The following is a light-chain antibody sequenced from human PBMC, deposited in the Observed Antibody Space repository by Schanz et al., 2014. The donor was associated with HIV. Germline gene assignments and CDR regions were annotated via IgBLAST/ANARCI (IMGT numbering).Light chain of an antibody. CDR3: QQYYNWPRT. Sequence: EIVMTQSPATLSVSPGERATLSCRASQGVSSSLAWYQHKPDQSPRLLIYGASTRATDIPARFSGSGSGTEFTLTISSLQSEDFAVYYCQQYYNWPRTFGQGTKVEIK. CDR1: QGVSSS. CDR2: GAS. V-gene: IGKV3-15*01. J-gene: IGKJ1*01.